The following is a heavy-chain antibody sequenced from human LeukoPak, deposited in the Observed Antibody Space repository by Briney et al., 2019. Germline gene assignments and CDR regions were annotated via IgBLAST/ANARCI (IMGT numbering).Heavy chain of an antibody. CDR1: GFTFSSYG. J-gene: IGHJ4*02. V-gene: IGHV3-30*02. Sequence: HPGGSLRLSCAASGFTFSSYGMHWVRQAPGKGLEWVAFIRYDGSNKYYADSVKGRFTISRDNSKNTLYLQMNSLRAEDTAAYYCVRDGGDFYGSGSYLAYWGQGTLVTVSS. CDR2: IRYDGSNK. D-gene: IGHD3-10*01. CDR3: VRDGGDFYGSGSYLAY.